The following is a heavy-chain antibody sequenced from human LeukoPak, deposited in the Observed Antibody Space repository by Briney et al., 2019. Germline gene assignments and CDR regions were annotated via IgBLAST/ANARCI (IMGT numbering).Heavy chain of an antibody. CDR2: ISGGGSTT. CDR3: AKRSGCCSLISCYHLFDY. V-gene: IGHV3-23*01. D-gene: IGHD2-2*01. J-gene: IGHJ4*02. Sequence: GGSLRLSCAASSFTFKSHAMSWVRQAPGKGLEWVSTISGGGSTTDYADSVKGRFTISRDNSKDTLYLQMDSLSAADTAVYYRAKRSGCCSLISCYHLFDYWGQGALVTVSS. CDR1: SFTFKSHA.